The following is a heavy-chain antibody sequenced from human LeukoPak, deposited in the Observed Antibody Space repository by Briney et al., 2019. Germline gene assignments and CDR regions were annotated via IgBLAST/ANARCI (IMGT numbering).Heavy chain of an antibody. D-gene: IGHD6-13*01. CDR1: GGSFSGYY. Sequence: PSETLSLTCAVYGGSFSGYYWSWIRQPPGKGLEWIGEINHSGSTNYNPSLKSRVTISVDTSKNQFSLKLSSVTAADTAVYYCATMGGSSWYWFGYWGQGTLVTVSS. CDR2: INHSGST. CDR3: ATMGGSSWYWFGY. V-gene: IGHV4-34*01. J-gene: IGHJ5*01.